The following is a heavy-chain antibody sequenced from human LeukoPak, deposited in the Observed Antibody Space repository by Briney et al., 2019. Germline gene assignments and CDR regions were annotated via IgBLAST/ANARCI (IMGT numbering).Heavy chain of an antibody. CDR2: IHRSGSP. D-gene: IGHD1-14*01. Sequence: SETLSLTCTVSLDSTTSNFWSWVRQPPGKGLEWIGEIHRSGSPNYNPSLQSRVTISIDRSRNQIVLELSSVTAADTAAYYCAREILGGFNPGAYWGQGTLVTVSS. J-gene: IGHJ4*02. CDR1: LDSTTSNF. CDR3: AREILGGFNPGAY. V-gene: IGHV4-4*02.